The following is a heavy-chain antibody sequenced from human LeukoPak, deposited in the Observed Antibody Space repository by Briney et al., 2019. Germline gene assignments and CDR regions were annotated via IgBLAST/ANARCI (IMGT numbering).Heavy chain of an antibody. V-gene: IGHV1-18*01. CDR3: ARAGYMTTVVPEENWFDP. J-gene: IGHJ5*02. CDR2: ISAYNGNT. Sequence: ASVKVSCKASGYTFTSYGISWVRQAPGQRLEWMGWISAYNGNTNYAQKLQGRVTMTTDTSTSTAYMELRSLRSDDTAVYYCARAGYMTTVVPEENWFDPWGQGTLVTVSS. D-gene: IGHD4-23*01. CDR1: GYTFTSYG.